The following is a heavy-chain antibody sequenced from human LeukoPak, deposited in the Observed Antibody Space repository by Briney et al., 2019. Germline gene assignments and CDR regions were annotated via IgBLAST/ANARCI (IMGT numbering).Heavy chain of an antibody. CDR3: VKDILRWSFDY. V-gene: IGHV3-23*01. CDR1: GFTFSSNA. CDR2: IGGDSRT. Sequence: HTGGSLRLSCAASGFTFSSNAMCWVRQAPGKGLEWVSGIGGDSRTHYADSVEGRFTIFRDSSKNMLYPQMNNLRAEDTAVYYCVKDILRWSFDYWGQGTLVTISS. D-gene: IGHD4-17*01. J-gene: IGHJ4*02.